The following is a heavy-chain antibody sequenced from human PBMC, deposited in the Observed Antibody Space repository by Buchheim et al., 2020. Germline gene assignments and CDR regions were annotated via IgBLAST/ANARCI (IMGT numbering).Heavy chain of an antibody. Sequence: QVQLVESGGGVVQPGRSLRLSCAASGFTFSVYGMHWVRQAPGKGLEWVAIISYDGSNKYYGDSVKGRFTISRDHSKNTLYLQMNSLRVEDTGAYYCARDPYKTAVAGTNLDYWGQG. CDR2: ISYDGSNK. D-gene: IGHD6-19*01. J-gene: IGHJ4*02. CDR3: ARDPYKTAVAGTNLDY. CDR1: GFTFSVYG. V-gene: IGHV3-30*03.